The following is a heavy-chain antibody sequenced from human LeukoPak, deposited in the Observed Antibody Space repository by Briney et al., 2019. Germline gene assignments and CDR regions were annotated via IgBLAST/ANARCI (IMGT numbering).Heavy chain of an antibody. CDR2: IYPGDSDT. CDR3: ARLSFKYYYDSSGYEYFQH. D-gene: IGHD3-22*01. V-gene: IGHV5-51*01. J-gene: IGHJ1*01. CDR1: GYSFTNYW. Sequence: GESLQISCKGSGYSFTNYWIGWVRQMPGKGLEWMGIIYPGDSDTRYSPSFQGQVTISADKSISTAYLQWSSLKAPDTAMYYCARLSFKYYYDSSGYEYFQHWGQGTLVTVSS.